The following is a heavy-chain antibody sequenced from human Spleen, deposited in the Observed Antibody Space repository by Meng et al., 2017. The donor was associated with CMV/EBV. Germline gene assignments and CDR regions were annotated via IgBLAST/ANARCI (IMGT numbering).Heavy chain of an antibody. V-gene: IGHV1-8*02. J-gene: IGHJ4*02. D-gene: IGHD3-3*01. CDR2: MNPNSGNT. CDR1: GYTFTSYD. Sequence: ASVKVSCKASGYTFTSYDINWVRQATGQGLEWMGWMNPNSGNTGYAQKFQGRVTMTSDTSITTASMELSRLRSDDAAVYYCARRVGFLEWLLAFDYWGQGTLVTVSS. CDR3: ARRVGFLEWLLAFDY.